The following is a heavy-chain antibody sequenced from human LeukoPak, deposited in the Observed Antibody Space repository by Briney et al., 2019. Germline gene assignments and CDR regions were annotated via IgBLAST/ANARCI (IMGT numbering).Heavy chain of an antibody. D-gene: IGHD2-2*01. CDR3: ARDDRSTSCYLCMDV. CDR1: GGSFSGYY. Sequence: PSETLSLTCAVYGGSFSGYYWSWIRQPPGKGLEWIGEINHSGSTNYNPSLKSRVTISVDTSKNQFSLKLSSVIAADTAVYYCARDDRSTSCYLCMDVWGKGTTVTVSS. J-gene: IGHJ6*03. V-gene: IGHV4-34*01. CDR2: INHSGST.